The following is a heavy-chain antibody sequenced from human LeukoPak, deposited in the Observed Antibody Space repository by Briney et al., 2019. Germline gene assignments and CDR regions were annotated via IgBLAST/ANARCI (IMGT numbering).Heavy chain of an antibody. CDR3: AKDLFFGDNDNNWVDY. Sequence: GGSLRLSCAASGLIIISYRMSWVRQAPGKGLEWVSAISGSGGSTYYADSVKGRFTISRDNSKNTLYLQMNSLRAEDTAVYYCAKDLFFGDNDNNWVDYWGQGTLVTVSS. CDR1: GLIIISYR. D-gene: IGHD3-3*01. J-gene: IGHJ4*02. CDR2: ISGSGGST. V-gene: IGHV3-23*01.